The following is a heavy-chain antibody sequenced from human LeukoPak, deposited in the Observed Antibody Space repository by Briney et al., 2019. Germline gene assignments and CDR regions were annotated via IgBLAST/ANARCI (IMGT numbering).Heavy chain of an antibody. CDR1: GFTFDDYA. Sequence: AGGSLRLSCAVSGFTFDDYAMHWVRQAPGKGLEWVSLISWDGGKTYYADSVKGRFTISRDNAKNSLYLQMKSLRAEDTAVYYCARGKTSQNIVTRKTYNWFDPWGQGTLVTVSS. J-gene: IGHJ5*02. D-gene: IGHD2/OR15-2a*01. V-gene: IGHV3-43D*03. CDR3: ARGKTSQNIVTRKTYNWFDP. CDR2: ISWDGGKT.